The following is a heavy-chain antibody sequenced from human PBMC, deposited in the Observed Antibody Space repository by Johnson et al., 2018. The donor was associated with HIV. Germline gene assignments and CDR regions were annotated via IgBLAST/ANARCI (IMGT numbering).Heavy chain of an antibody. D-gene: IGHD1-26*01. CDR1: GFTFSYYG. V-gene: IGHV3-33*01. J-gene: IGHJ3*02. CDR2: IWYDGSNK. CDR3: ARGLELYLDLGWDDAFDI. Sequence: QMLLVESGGGVVQPGRSLRLSCVASGFTFSYYGIHWVRQAPGKGLEWVAVIWYDGSNKYYADSVKGRFTISRDNSKNTLYLQMNSLRAEDTAVYYCARGLELYLDLGWDDAFDIWGQGTLVTVSS.